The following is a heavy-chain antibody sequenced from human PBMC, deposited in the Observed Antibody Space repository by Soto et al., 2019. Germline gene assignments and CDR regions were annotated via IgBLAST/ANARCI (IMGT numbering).Heavy chain of an antibody. J-gene: IGHJ5*02. V-gene: IGHV4-59*11. CDR1: ADSISSHF. CDR2: SNYTGSP. D-gene: IGHD2-2*02. Sequence: SETLCLTCSVSADSISSHFSHVWRWIRQPPGKGLEWIAHSNYTGSPRYNPSLQSRVTVSSDTSKNQFSLKLKSVTAADTAVYYCARGGIPTQNWFDPWGQGTLVT. CDR3: ARGGIPTQNWFDP.